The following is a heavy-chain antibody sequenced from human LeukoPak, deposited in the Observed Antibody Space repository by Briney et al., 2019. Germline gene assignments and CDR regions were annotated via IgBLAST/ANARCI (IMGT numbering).Heavy chain of an antibody. V-gene: IGHV1-69*05. Sequence: ASVKVSCKASGGTFSSYAISWVRQAPGQGLEGMGRIIPNFGTANYAQKLQDRVTITTDESTGTAYIELSSLRSEETAVYYCARDGVLSYYYYMDVWGKRNTVTVSS. CDR1: GGTFSSYA. D-gene: IGHD6-13*01. J-gene: IGHJ6*03. CDR2: IIPNFGTA. CDR3: ARDGVLSYYYYMDV.